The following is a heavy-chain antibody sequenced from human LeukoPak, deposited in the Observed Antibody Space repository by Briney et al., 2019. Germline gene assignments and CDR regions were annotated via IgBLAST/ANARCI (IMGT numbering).Heavy chain of an antibody. Sequence: PSETLSLTCAVYGGSFSGYYWSWIRQPPGKGLEWIGEINHSGSTNYNPSLKSRVTISADTSKNQFSLKLSSVTAADTAVYYCARGSWYFDYWGQGTLVTVSS. CDR3: ARGSWYFDY. CDR2: INHSGST. CDR1: GGSFSGYY. V-gene: IGHV4-34*01. D-gene: IGHD6-6*01. J-gene: IGHJ4*02.